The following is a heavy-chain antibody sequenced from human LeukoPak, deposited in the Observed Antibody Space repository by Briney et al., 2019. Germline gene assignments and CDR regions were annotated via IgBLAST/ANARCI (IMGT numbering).Heavy chain of an antibody. CDR3: ARVRVPISTYDY. J-gene: IGHJ4*02. Sequence: SETLSLTCTVSDGSISPSHWWSWVRQPPGKGLEWIGEIYHSGTINYSPSLKSRVTVSVDKSKNQFSLKLSSVIAADAAVYYWARVRVPISTYDYWGQGTLVTVSS. D-gene: IGHD3-9*01. CDR2: IYHSGTI. CDR1: DGSISPSHW. V-gene: IGHV4-4*02.